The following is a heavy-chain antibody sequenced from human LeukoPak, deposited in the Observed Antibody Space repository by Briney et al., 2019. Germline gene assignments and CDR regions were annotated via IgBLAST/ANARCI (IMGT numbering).Heavy chain of an antibody. Sequence: SETLSLTCTVSGGSISSYYWSWIRQPPGKGLEWIGYIYYSGSTNYNPSLKSRVTISVDTSKNQFSLKLSSVTAADTAVYYCARAMYSGSYYYYYGMDVWGQGTTATVSS. V-gene: IGHV4-59*01. CDR3: ARAMYSGSYYYYYGMDV. CDR1: GGSISSYY. J-gene: IGHJ6*02. D-gene: IGHD1-26*01. CDR2: IYYSGST.